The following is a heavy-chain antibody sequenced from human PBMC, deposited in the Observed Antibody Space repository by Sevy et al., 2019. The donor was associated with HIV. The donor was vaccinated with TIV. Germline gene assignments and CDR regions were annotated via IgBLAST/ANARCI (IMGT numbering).Heavy chain of an antibody. D-gene: IGHD2-21*01. J-gene: IGHJ4*02. CDR1: GFSLSTSGVG. CDR3: AHSKILFQLASEYFDY. Sequence: SGPTLVKPTQTLTLTCTFSGFSLSTSGVGVGWIRQPPGKALEWLALIYWDDDKRYSPSLKSRLTITKDTSKNQVVLTMTNMDPVDTATYYCAHSKILFQLASEYFDYWGQGTLVTVSS. CDR2: IYWDDDK. V-gene: IGHV2-5*02.